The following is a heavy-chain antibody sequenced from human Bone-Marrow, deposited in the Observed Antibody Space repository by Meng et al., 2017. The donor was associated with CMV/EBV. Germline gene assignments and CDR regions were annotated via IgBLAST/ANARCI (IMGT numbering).Heavy chain of an antibody. CDR2: ISAYNGNT. V-gene: IGHV1-18*01. J-gene: IGHJ3*02. CDR1: GYTFTSYG. D-gene: IGHD1-26*01. Sequence: ASVKVSCKASGYTFTSYGISWVRQAPGQGLEWMGWISAYNGNTNYAQKLQGRVTMTTDTSTSTAYMELRSLRSDDTAVYYCARESIVGATIDHAFDIWGQGTMVTVSS. CDR3: ARESIVGATIDHAFDI.